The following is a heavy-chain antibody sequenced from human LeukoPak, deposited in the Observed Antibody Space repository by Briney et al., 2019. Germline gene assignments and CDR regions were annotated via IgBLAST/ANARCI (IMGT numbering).Heavy chain of an antibody. J-gene: IGHJ6*03. CDR1: GFTFSSYW. Sequence: GGSLRLSCVASGFTFSSYWMRWVRQAPGKGLEWVANIKQDGSEKYYVDSVKGRFTISRDNAKNSLYLQMNSLRAEDTAVYYCARRRGSTSGSYYMDVWGKGTTVTVSS. CDR2: IKQDGSEK. CDR3: ARRRGSTSGSYYMDV. D-gene: IGHD2-2*01. V-gene: IGHV3-7*01.